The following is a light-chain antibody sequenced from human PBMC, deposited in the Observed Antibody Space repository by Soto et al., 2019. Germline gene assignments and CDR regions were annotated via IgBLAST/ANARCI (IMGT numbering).Light chain of an antibody. CDR2: LGS. Sequence: DIVMTQSPLSLPVTPGEAASISCRSSQSLLHKNGNNYFNWYLQKPGQSPQLLIYLGSNRDSGVPDRFSGSGSGTDFTLKISRVEAEDVGVYYCMQPLQSWTFGQGTKVDI. CDR3: MQPLQSWT. CDR1: QSLLHKNGNNY. J-gene: IGKJ1*01. V-gene: IGKV2-28*01.